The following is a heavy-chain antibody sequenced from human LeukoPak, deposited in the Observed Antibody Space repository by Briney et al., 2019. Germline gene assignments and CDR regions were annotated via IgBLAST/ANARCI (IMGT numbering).Heavy chain of an antibody. D-gene: IGHD1-26*01. Sequence: PGGSLRLSCAASGFTFSSYWMSWARQAPGKGLEWVAFIRYDGSNKYYADSVKGRFTISRDNSKNTLYLQMNSLRAEDTAVYYCAKDTITYSGSYCYFDYWGQGTLVTVSS. CDR3: AKDTITYSGSYCYFDY. V-gene: IGHV3-30*02. CDR2: IRYDGSNK. J-gene: IGHJ4*02. CDR1: GFTFSSYW.